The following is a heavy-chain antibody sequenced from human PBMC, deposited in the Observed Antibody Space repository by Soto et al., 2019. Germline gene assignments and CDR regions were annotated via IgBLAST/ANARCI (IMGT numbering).Heavy chain of an antibody. J-gene: IGHJ3*02. CDR2: IVVGSGNT. Sequence: SVKVSCKASGFTFTSSAIQWVRQARGQRLEWIGWIVVGSGNTNYAQKFQERVTITRDMSTSTAYMELSSLRSEDTAVYYCAALPDYYDSSGYYEPDAFDIWGQGTMVTVSS. D-gene: IGHD3-22*01. CDR3: AALPDYYDSSGYYEPDAFDI. CDR1: GFTFTSSA. V-gene: IGHV1-58*02.